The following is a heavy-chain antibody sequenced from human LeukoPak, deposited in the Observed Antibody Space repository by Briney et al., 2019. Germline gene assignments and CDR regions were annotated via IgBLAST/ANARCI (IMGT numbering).Heavy chain of an antibody. V-gene: IGHV1-24*01. Sequence: GASVKVSCKVSGYTLTELSMHWVRQAPGKGLEWMGGFDPEDGETIYAQKFQGRVTMTEDTSTDTAYMELSSLRSEDTAVYYCATGGEIFGVVIPYFDYWGQGTLVTVSS. CDR3: ATGGEIFGVVIPYFDY. CDR2: FDPEDGET. D-gene: IGHD3-3*01. CDR1: GYTLTELS. J-gene: IGHJ4*02.